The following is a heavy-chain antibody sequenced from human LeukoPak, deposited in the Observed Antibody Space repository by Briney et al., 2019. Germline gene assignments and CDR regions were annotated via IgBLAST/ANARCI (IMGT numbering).Heavy chain of an antibody. V-gene: IGHV4-4*02. CDR1: GGSISNSNW. J-gene: IGHJ5*02. CDR2: IYHSGST. CDR3: ARDHGQNNWFDP. Sequence: PSETLSLTCAVSGGSISNSNWWSGGRQPPGKGLEWIGEIYHSGSTNYNPSLKSRVTISVDKSKNQFSLKLSSVTAADTAVYYCARDHGQNNWFDPWGQGTLVTVSS.